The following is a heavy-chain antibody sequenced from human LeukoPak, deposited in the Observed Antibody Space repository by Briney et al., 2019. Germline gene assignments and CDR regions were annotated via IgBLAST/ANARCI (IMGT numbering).Heavy chain of an antibody. D-gene: IGHD6-13*01. CDR1: GFSFSNYA. CDR2: ISSNGGRT. J-gene: IGHJ4*02. CDR3: VKGREAEAGRGFDY. V-gene: IGHV3-64D*09. Sequence: PGGSLRLSCSPSGFSFSNYAMHWVRQAPGKGLEYVSAISSNGGRTYYADSVKGRFTISRDNSKNTLFLQMSSLRAEDTAVYYCVKGREAEAGRGFDYWGQGALVTVS.